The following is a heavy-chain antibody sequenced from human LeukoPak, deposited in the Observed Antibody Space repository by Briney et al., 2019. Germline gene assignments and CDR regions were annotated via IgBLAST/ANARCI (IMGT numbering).Heavy chain of an antibody. CDR3: VKSFSSSWYAGSDY. V-gene: IGHV3-64D*06. CDR2: ISSNGGTT. J-gene: IGHJ4*02. Sequence: GGSLRLSCSASGFTFSSYGMYWVRQPPGKGLEYVSVISSNGGTTDYAHSVKGRFTISRDNSKNTLYLQMSSLRPEDTAVYYCVKSFSSSWYAGSDYWGQGTLVTVSS. CDR1: GFTFSSYG. D-gene: IGHD6-13*01.